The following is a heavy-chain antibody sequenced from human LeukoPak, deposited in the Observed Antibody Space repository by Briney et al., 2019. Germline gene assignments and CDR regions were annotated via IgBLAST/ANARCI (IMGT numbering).Heavy chain of an antibody. CDR3: ARVPYDSSGYYYDYYYGMDV. D-gene: IGHD3-22*01. J-gene: IGHJ6*02. CDR1: GFTFSSYG. V-gene: IGHV3-33*01. CDR2: IWYDGSNK. Sequence: PGGSLRLSGAASGFTFSSYGMHWVRQAPGKGLEWVAVIWYDGSNKYYADSVKGRFTISRDNSKNTLYLQMNSLRAEDTAVYYCARVPYDSSGYYYDYYYGMDVWGQGTTVTVSS.